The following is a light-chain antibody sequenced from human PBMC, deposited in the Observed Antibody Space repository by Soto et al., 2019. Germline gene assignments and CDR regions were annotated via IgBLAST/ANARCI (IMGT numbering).Light chain of an antibody. CDR3: QQYGSSPT. CDR1: QRVSSSY. V-gene: IGKV3-20*01. J-gene: IGKJ5*01. CDR2: GAS. Sequence: EIVLTQSPGTLSLSPGERATLSCRASQRVSSSYLAWYQQRPGQAPSLLIYGASSRATGIPDRFSGSGSGTDFTLTISRLEPEDFAVYYCQQYGSSPTFGQGTRLEI.